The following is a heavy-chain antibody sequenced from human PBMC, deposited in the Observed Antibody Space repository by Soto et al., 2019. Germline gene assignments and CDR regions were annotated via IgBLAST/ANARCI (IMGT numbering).Heavy chain of an antibody. V-gene: IGHV4-34*01. D-gene: IGHD3-9*01. CDR2: ITFRGVT. CDR3: ARKLEASIRHVEWFSYKWFDP. J-gene: IGHJ5*02. Sequence: SETLSLTCDVHGDSLSGYAWSWIRQPPGKGLEWIGEITFRGVTNYHPSLKSRLSMSVDTSKNRISLNVSSVTAEDTAFYFCARKLEASIRHVEWFSYKWFDPWGPGTLVTVSS. CDR1: GDSLSGYA.